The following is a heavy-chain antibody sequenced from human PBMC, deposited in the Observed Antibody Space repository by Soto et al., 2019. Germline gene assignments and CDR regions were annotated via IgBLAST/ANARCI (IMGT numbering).Heavy chain of an antibody. V-gene: IGHV3-21*01. CDR3: ARESPSGYYDSSGFDY. D-gene: IGHD3-22*01. CDR1: GFTFSSYR. Sequence: SGGSLRLSCAASGFTFSSYRMNWVRQAPGKGLEWVSSISSSSSYIYYADSVKGRFTISRDNAKNSLYLQMNSLRAEDTAVYYCARESPSGYYDSSGFDYWGQGTLVTVSS. CDR2: ISSSSSYI. J-gene: IGHJ4*02.